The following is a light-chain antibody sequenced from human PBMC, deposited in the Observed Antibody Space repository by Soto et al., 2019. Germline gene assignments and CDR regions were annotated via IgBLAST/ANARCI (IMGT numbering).Light chain of an antibody. J-gene: IGLJ1*01. CDR2: DVS. V-gene: IGLV2-11*01. Sequence: QSARTQPRSVSGSPRQSVTISCTGTSSDVGGYNYVSWYQQHPGKDPKLMIYDVSKRPSGVPDRLSGSKSRNTACLTISGLKAQDEDDYYCCSYAGNIYVFGTATKVTVL. CDR3: CSYAGNIYV. CDR1: SSDVGGYNY.